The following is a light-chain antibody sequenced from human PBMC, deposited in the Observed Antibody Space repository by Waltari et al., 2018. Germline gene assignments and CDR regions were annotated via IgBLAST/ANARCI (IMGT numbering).Light chain of an antibody. CDR3: QKYVSLPAT. Sequence: VLTQSPGTLSLSPGERATLSCRASQSVGKYLAWYQQKPGPAPRLLIYDTSTRATGIPDRFSGSGSGTDFSLTISRLEPEDFAVYYCQKYVSLPATFGQGTKVQIK. V-gene: IGKV3-20*01. J-gene: IGKJ1*01. CDR1: QSVGKY. CDR2: DTS.